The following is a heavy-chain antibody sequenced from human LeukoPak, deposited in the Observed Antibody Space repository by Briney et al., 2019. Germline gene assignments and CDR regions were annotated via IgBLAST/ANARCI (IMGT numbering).Heavy chain of an antibody. CDR1: SGSISSSSYY. CDR2: IFYSGNT. V-gene: IGHV4-39*07. J-gene: IGHJ3*02. CDR3: ARESIVVVDDASQGMFDI. D-gene: IGHD2-15*01. Sequence: SETLSLTCSVSSGSISSSSYYWGWVRQPPGKGLEWIGSIFYSGNTYYNPSLESRVTISVDTSKNQFSLKMSSVTAADTAVYYCARESIVVVDDASQGMFDIWGQGTMVTVSS.